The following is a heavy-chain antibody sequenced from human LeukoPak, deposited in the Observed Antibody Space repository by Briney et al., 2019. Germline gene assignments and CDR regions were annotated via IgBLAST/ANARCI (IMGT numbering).Heavy chain of an antibody. J-gene: IGHJ4*02. CDR1: GGSFSGYY. CDR2: INHSGST. D-gene: IGHD3-9*01. V-gene: IGHV4-34*01. Sequence: SEILSLTCAVYGGSFSGYYWSWIRQPPGQGLEWIGEINHSGSTNYNPSLKSRVTISVDTSKNQFSLKLSSVTAADTAVYYCARVRRRYFDWLLSETLYYFDYWGQGTLVTVSS. CDR3: ARVRRRYFDWLLSETLYYFDY.